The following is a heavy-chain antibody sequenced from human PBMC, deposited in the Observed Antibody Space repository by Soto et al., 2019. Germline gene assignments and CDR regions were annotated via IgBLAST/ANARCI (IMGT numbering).Heavy chain of an antibody. CDR2: IYHSGST. CDR3: ARGVLH. Sequence: QLQLQASGSGLVKPSQTLSLTCAVTGGSISSGGYSWRWLRQPPGKGLEWIGYIYHSGSTYYNPSLKSRVTISVDRSKNQFSLKLSSVTAADTTVYYCARGVLHWGQGTLVTVSS. D-gene: IGHD2-15*01. J-gene: IGHJ1*01. CDR1: GGSISSGGYS. V-gene: IGHV4-30-2*01.